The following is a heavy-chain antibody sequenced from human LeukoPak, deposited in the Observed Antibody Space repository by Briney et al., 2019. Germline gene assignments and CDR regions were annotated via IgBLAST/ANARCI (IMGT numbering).Heavy chain of an antibody. CDR3: ARGRFLYAFDI. J-gene: IGHJ3*02. D-gene: IGHD3-3*01. CDR2: IYYSGST. V-gene: IGHV4-59*01. CDR1: GGSISSYY. Sequence: PSETLSLTCTVSGGSISSYYWSWIRQPPGKGLEWIGYIYYSGSTKYKPSLKSPVTISVDTSKNQFSLKLSSVTAADTAVYYCARGRFLYAFDIWGQGTMVTVSS.